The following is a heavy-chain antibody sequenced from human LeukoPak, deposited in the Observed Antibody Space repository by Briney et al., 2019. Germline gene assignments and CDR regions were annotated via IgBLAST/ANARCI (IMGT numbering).Heavy chain of an antibody. V-gene: IGHV1-2*02. CDR1: GYTFLGYY. J-gene: IGHJ4*02. Sequence: ASVTVSCKASGYTFLGYYIHWVRQAPGQGLEWMGWINPNSGGTNYAQRFQGRVTMTRDTSINTAYMELSSLTSDDAAVYYCAREVINTESYFLFCDYWGQGTLVTVSS. CDR2: INPNSGGT. D-gene: IGHD1-26*01. CDR3: AREVINTESYFLFCDY.